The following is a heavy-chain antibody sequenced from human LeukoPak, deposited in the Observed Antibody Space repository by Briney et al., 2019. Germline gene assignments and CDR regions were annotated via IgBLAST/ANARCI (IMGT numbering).Heavy chain of an antibody. D-gene: IGHD6-19*01. CDR3: ARDGGSGWSSAFFDY. Sequence: GASVKVSCKASGYTFTSYGISWVRQAPGQGLEWMGWISAYNGNTNYAQKLQGRVTMTTDTSTSTAYMELRSLRSDDTAVYYCARDGGSGWSSAFFDYWGQGTLVTVSS. CDR2: ISAYNGNT. CDR1: GYTFTSYG. V-gene: IGHV1-18*01. J-gene: IGHJ4*02.